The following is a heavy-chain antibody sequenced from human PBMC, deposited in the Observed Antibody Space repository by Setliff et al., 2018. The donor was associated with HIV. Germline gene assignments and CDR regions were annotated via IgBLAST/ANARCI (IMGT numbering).Heavy chain of an antibody. V-gene: IGHV1-2*02. CDR3: ASTPRGCSSGSCYYGY. CDR2: INPKSGGT. Sequence: ASVKVSCKTSGYTFTGYYMHWVRQAPGQGLERMGWINPKSGGTKYAQKFQARVTMTRDTSISTAYMELSRLRSDDTVVYYCASTPRGCSSGSCYYGYWGQGTLVTVSS. J-gene: IGHJ4*02. D-gene: IGHD2-15*01. CDR1: GYTFTGYY.